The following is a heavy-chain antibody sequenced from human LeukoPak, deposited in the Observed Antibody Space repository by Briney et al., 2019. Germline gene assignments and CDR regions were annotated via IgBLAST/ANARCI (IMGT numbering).Heavy chain of an antibody. D-gene: IGHD2-2*01. Sequence: SQTLSLTCAVSGYSISSGYYGGWSRQPPGKGLECIGSIYHSGSTYYNPSLQSRVTISVDTSKNQFSLKLSSVTAADTAVYYCPRLGYCSSTSCLNYYYYYYMDVWGKGTTVTVSS. J-gene: IGHJ6*03. CDR3: PRLGYCSSTSCLNYYYYYYMDV. V-gene: IGHV4-38-2*01. CDR1: GYSISSGYY. CDR2: IYHSGST.